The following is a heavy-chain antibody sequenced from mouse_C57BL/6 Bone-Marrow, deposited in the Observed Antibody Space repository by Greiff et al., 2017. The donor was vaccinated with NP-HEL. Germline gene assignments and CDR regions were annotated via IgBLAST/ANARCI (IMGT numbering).Heavy chain of an antibody. CDR3: ARYYGSSYDFVY. J-gene: IGHJ2*01. D-gene: IGHD1-1*01. V-gene: IGHV1-80*01. CDR2: IYPGDGDT. Sequence: QVHVKQSGAELVKPGASVKISCKASGYAFSSYWMNWVKQRPGKGLEWIGQIYPGDGDTNYNGKFKGKATLTADKSSSTADMQLSSLTSEDSGVYFCARYYGSSYDFVYWGQGTTLTVSS. CDR1: GYAFSSYW.